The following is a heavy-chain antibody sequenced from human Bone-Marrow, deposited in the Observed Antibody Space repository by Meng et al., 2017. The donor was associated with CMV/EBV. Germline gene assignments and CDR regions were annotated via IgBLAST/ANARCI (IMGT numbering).Heavy chain of an antibody. V-gene: IGHV1-2*02. CDR1: GYTFTGYY. J-gene: IGHJ6*02. CDR3: AREGDIVVVPAAARYYYYGMDV. Sequence: ASVTVSCKASGYTFTGYYMHWVRQAPGQGLEWMGWINPNSGGTNYAQKFQGRVTMTRDTSISTAYMELSRLRSDDTAVYYCAREGDIVVVPAAARYYYYGMDVWGQGTTVTVSS. CDR2: INPNSGGT. D-gene: IGHD2-2*01.